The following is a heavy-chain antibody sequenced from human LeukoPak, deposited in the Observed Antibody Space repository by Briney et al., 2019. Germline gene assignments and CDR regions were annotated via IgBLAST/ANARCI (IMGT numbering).Heavy chain of an antibody. V-gene: IGHV3-30*18. D-gene: IGHD6-6*01. CDR2: ISYDGSNK. CDR1: GFTFSSYG. CDR3: AKSWYQLVLYFDY. J-gene: IGHJ4*02. Sequence: GGSLRLSCAASGFTFSSYGMQWVRQAPGKGLEWGAVISYDGSNKYYADSVKGRFTIYRDNSKNTLYMQMNSMRAEDTAVYYCAKSWYQLVLYFDYWGQGTLVTVSS.